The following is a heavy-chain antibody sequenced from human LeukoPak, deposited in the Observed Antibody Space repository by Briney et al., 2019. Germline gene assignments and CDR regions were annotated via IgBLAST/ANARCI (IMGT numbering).Heavy chain of an antibody. CDR1: SFTFSSYV. V-gene: IGHV3-23*01. Sequence: PGGSLRLSCGASSFTFSSYVMSWVRQAPGKGLEWVSTVSTTGGSTYYADSVKGRFTISRDNSKNTLYLQMNSLRAEDTAVYYCARLSLELRYYYYYMDVWGKGTTVTVSS. CDR2: VSTTGGST. CDR3: ARLSLELRYYYYYMDV. J-gene: IGHJ6*03. D-gene: IGHD1-7*01.